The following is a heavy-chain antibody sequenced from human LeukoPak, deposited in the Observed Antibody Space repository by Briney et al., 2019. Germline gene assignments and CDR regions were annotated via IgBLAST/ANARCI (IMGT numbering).Heavy chain of an antibody. D-gene: IGHD2-2*01. V-gene: IGHV3-30*02. CDR1: GFAFSSYG. J-gene: IGHJ6*03. CDR3: AKDQVQTPKYYYYYYYMDV. Sequence: GGSLRLSCAASGFAFSSYGMHWVRQAPGKGLEWVAFIRYDGSNKYYADSVKGRFTISRGNSKNTLYLQMNSLRAEDTAVYYCAKDQVQTPKYYYYYYYMDVWGKGTTVTVSS. CDR2: IRYDGSNK.